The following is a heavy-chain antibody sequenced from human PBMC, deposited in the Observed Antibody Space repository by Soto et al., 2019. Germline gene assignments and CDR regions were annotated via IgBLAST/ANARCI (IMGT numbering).Heavy chain of an antibody. D-gene: IGHD1-1*01. CDR2: TYYRSKWYN. J-gene: IGHJ6*02. CDR3: ARVGVNWNLRPTGGMDV. V-gene: IGHV6-1*01. CDR1: GDSVSSNSAA. Sequence: PSQTLSLTCAISGDSVSSNSAAWNWIRQSPSRGLEWLGRTYYRSKWYNDYAVSVKSRITINPDTSKNQFSLQLNSVTPEDTAVYYCARVGVNWNLRPTGGMDVWGQGTTVTVSS.